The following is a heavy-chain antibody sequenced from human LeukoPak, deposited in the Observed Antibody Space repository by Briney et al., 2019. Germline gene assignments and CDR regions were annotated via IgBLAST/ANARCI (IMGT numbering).Heavy chain of an antibody. Sequence: GGSLRLSCAASGFTFSSYDMHWVRQATGKGLEWVSAIGTAGDTYYPGSVKGRFTISRENAKNSLYLQMNSLRAEDTAVYYCAKETSSGYDFDYWGQGTLVTVSS. V-gene: IGHV3-13*01. CDR2: IGTAGDT. CDR3: AKETSSGYDFDY. CDR1: GFTFSSYD. D-gene: IGHD5-12*01. J-gene: IGHJ4*02.